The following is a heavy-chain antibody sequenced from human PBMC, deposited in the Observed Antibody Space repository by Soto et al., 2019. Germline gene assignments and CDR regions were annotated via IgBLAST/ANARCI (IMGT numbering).Heavy chain of an antibody. Sequence: QVQLVQSGAEVKKPGSSVKVSCKASGGPFSSSAIRWVRQAPGQGLEWMGAIIPVFGTAHYAQKFQGRVTITADKPASTADMELSRLRSEDTAVYYCARKLPEGGKDVWGQGTTVTVSS. D-gene: IGHD2-15*01. J-gene: IGHJ6*02. CDR1: GGPFSSSA. V-gene: IGHV1-69*06. CDR3: ARKLPEGGKDV. CDR2: IIPVFGTA.